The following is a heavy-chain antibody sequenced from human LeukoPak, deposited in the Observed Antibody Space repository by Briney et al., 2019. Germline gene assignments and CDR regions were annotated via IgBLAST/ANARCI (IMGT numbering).Heavy chain of an antibody. D-gene: IGHD2-21*02. Sequence: ASVKVSYKASGGTFSSYAISWVRQAPGQGLEWMGGIIPIFGTANYAQKFQGRVTITADESTSTAYMELSSLRSEDTAVYYCASLCGGDCYPRDRDDYWGQGTLVTVSS. V-gene: IGHV1-69*13. CDR2: IIPIFGTA. J-gene: IGHJ4*02. CDR1: GGTFSSYA. CDR3: ASLCGGDCYPRDRDDY.